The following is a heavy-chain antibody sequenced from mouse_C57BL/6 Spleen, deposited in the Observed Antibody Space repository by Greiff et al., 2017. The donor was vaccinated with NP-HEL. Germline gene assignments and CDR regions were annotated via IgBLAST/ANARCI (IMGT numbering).Heavy chain of an antibody. CDR2: IYPGSGST. Sequence: QVQLQQPGAELVKPGASVKMSCKASGYTFTSYWITWVKQRPGQGLEWIGDIYPGSGSTNYNEKFKSKATLTVDKSSSTAYMQLSSLTSEDSAVYYCARSDYYGSSYWGQGTTLTVSS. CDR1: GYTFTSYW. D-gene: IGHD1-1*01. CDR3: ARSDYYGSSY. V-gene: IGHV1-55*01. J-gene: IGHJ2*01.